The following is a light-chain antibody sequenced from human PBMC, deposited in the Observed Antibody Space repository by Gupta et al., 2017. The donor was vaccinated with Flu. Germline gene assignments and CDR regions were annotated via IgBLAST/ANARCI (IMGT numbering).Light chain of an antibody. CDR2: AAS. J-gene: IGKJ1*01. CDR3: QQYSSYPRT. CDR1: QNINDY. V-gene: IGKV1-8*01. Sequence: PSSLSASTGDRVTITCLASQNINDYLAWYQQKPGTAPKLLIYAASTLQSRVPSRFSGSGSGTDFTLTVSGLQSEDFATYYCQQYSSYPRTSGQGTKVEIK.